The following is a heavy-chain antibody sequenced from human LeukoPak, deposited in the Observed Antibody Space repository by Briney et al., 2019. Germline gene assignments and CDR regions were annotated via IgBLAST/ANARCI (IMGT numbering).Heavy chain of an antibody. V-gene: IGHV1-24*01. Sequence: GASVKVSCKVSGYTLTELSMHWVRQAPGKGLEWMGGFDPEDGETIYARKFQGRVTVTRDTSTSTVHMELSGLRSEDTAVYYCARDQEGFDYWGQGTLVTVSS. J-gene: IGHJ4*02. CDR2: FDPEDGET. CDR3: ARDQEGFDY. CDR1: GYTLTELS.